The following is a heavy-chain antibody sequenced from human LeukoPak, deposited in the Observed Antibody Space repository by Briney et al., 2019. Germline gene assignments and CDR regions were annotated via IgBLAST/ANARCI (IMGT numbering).Heavy chain of an antibody. CDR2: IGASGGGT. J-gene: IGHJ4*02. D-gene: IGHD3-22*01. CDR3: AKRGVVIRVILVGFHKEAYYFDS. CDR1: GITLSNYG. V-gene: IGHV3-23*01. Sequence: GGSLRLSCAVSGITLSNYGMSWVRQAPGKGLEWVAGIGASGGGTNYADSVKGRFTISRDNPKNTLYLQMNSLRAEDTAVYFCAKRGVVIRVILVGFHKEAYYFDSWGQGALVTISS.